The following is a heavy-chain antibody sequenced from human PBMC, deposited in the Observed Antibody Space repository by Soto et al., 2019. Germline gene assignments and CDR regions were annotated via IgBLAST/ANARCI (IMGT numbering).Heavy chain of an antibody. D-gene: IGHD2-15*01. CDR2: IIPILGIA. Sequence: QVQLVQSGAEVKKPGSSVKVSCKASGGTFSSYTISWVRQAPGQGLEWMGRIIPILGIANYAQKFQGRVTITADKSTSTAYMELSSLRSEDTAVYYCARLDGGTPDAFDIWGQGTMVTVSS. V-gene: IGHV1-69*02. CDR1: GGTFSSYT. J-gene: IGHJ3*02. CDR3: ARLDGGTPDAFDI.